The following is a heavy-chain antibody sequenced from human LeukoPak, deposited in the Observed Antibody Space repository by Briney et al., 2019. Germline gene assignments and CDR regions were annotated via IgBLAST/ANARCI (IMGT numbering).Heavy chain of an antibody. V-gene: IGHV3-21*01. CDR3: ARGDDYGDPGVDY. Sequence: PGGSLRLSCAASGFTFSSYSMNWVRQAPGKGLEWVSSISSSSSYIYYADSVKGRFTISRDNAKNSLYLQMNSLRAEDTAVYYCARGDDYGDPGVDYWGQGTLVTVSS. J-gene: IGHJ4*02. CDR2: ISSSSSYI. CDR1: GFTFSSYS. D-gene: IGHD4-17*01.